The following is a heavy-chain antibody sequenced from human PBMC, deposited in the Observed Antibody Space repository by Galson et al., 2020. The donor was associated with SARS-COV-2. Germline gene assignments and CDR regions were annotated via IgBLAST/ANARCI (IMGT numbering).Heavy chain of an antibody. CDR3: AREWIQLCGCCDY. D-gene: IGHD5-18*01. CDR2: ISSSSSTI. J-gene: IGHJ4*02. CDR1: GFTFSSYR. V-gene: IGHV3-48*02. Sequence: TGGSLRLSCAASGFTFSSYRMNWVRQAPGKGLEWVSYISSSSSTIYYADSVKGRFTISRDNAKNSLYLQMNSLRDEDTAVYYCAREWIQLCGCCDYWGQGTLVTVSS.